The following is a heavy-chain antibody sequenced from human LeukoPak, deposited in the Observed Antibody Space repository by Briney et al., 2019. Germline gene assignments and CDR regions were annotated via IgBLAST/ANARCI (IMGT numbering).Heavy chain of an antibody. CDR3: ARDPRAGWYDAFDI. CDR2: IYTSGST. D-gene: IGHD6-13*01. J-gene: IGHJ3*02. CDR1: GGSISSYY. Sequence: PSETLSLTCTVSGGSISSYYWSWIRQPPGKGLEWIGRIYTSGSTNYNPSLKSRVTMSVDTSKNQFSLKLSSVTAADTAVYYCARDPRAGWYDAFDIWGQGTMVTVSS. V-gene: IGHV4-4*07.